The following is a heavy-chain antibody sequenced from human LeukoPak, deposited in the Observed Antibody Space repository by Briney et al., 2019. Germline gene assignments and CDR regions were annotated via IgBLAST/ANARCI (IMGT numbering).Heavy chain of an antibody. CDR1: GGSISSGGYS. CDR3: ARGFFDYGDSFDY. CDR2: IYHSGST. V-gene: IGHV4-30-2*01. Sequence: PSQTLSLTCAVSGGSISSGGYSWSWIRQPPGKGLEWIGYIYHSGSTYYNLSLKSRVTISVDRSKNQFSLKLSSVTAANTAVYYCARGFFDYGDSFDYWGQGTLVTVSS. D-gene: IGHD4-17*01. J-gene: IGHJ4*02.